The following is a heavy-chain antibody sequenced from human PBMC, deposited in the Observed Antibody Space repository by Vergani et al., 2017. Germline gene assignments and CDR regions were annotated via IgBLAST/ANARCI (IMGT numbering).Heavy chain of an antibody. CDR2: IYYSGST. CDR1: GGSISSSSYY. J-gene: IGHJ3*02. V-gene: IGHV4-39*07. Sequence: QLQLQESGPGLVKPSETLSLTCTVSGGSISSSSYYWGWIRPPPGKGLEWIGSIYYSGSTYYNPSRKGRVTISVDTSKNQFYLKLSSVTAADTAVYYCASLAVQGSGWDRLAFDIWGQGTMVTVSS. D-gene: IGHD6-19*01. CDR3: ASLAVQGSGWDRLAFDI.